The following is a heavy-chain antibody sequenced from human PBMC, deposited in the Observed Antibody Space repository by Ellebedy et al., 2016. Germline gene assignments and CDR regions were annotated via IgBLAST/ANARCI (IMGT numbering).Heavy chain of an antibody. J-gene: IGHJ3*02. CDR2: MYPDDSET. CDR1: GYTFANHW. V-gene: IGHV5-51*01. Sequence: GESLKISXRGSGYTFANHWIAWVRQKPGKGLEWMGIMYPDDSETRYSPSFQGQVTMSVDKSTSTAYLQWTRLKASDSAIYYCARRGEWEHPDAFDIWGQGTMVTVSS. D-gene: IGHD1-26*01. CDR3: ARRGEWEHPDAFDI.